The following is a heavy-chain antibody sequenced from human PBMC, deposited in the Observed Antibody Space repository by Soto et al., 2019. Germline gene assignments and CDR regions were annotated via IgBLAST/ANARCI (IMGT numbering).Heavy chain of an antibody. V-gene: IGHV4-59*08. J-gene: IGHJ4*02. CDR3: ARGGPNYDILTGYHY. CDR2: IYYSGST. Sequence: SASLSLTCTASGGAISCYYWSWIRQPPGKGLEWIGYIYYSGSTYYNPSLKSRVTISVDTSKNQFSLKLSSVTAADTAVYYCARGGPNYDILTGYHYWGQGTLVTVS. D-gene: IGHD3-9*01. CDR1: GGAISCYY.